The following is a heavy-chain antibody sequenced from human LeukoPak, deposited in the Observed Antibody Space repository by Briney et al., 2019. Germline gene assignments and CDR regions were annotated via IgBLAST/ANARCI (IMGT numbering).Heavy chain of an antibody. V-gene: IGHV3-48*03. Sequence: PPGGSLRLSCAASGFTFSSYEMNWVRQAPGKGLEWVSYISGTGSTRYYADSVKGRFTISRDNAQNALYLQMNSLRAEDTAVYFCARDKNSRILMPRVDAFDFWGQGTMVTVSS. D-gene: IGHD6-13*01. CDR3: ARDKNSRILMPRVDAFDF. CDR2: ISGTGSTR. J-gene: IGHJ3*01. CDR1: GFTFSSYE.